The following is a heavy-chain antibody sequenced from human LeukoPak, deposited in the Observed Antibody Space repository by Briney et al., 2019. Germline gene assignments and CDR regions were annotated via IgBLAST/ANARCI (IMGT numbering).Heavy chain of an antibody. J-gene: IGHJ5*02. V-gene: IGHV4-30-2*01. Sequence: SETLSLTCSVSGGSISSGGYSWNWIRQPPGQGLECIGYIYHSGSTYYKPSLKSQVTIPVDRSKNQFSLKLSSVTAADTAVYYCARGVPVYNCFVPWGQGSLVSVSS. CDR1: GGSISSGGYS. CDR3: ARGVPVYNCFVP. CDR2: IYHSGST. D-gene: IGHD2-2*01.